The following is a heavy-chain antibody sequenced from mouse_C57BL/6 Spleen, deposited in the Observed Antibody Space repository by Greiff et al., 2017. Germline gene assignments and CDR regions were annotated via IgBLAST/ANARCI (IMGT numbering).Heavy chain of an antibody. V-gene: IGHV1-69*01. CDR3: ARCYYGSSPPFAY. Sequence: QVQLQQSGAELVMPGASVKLSCKASGYTFTSYWMHWVKQRPGQGLEWIGEIDPSDSYTNYNQKFKGKSTLTVDKSSSTAYMQLSSLTSEDSAVYYCARCYYGSSPPFAYWGQGTLVTVSA. CDR1: GYTFTSYW. CDR2: IDPSDSYT. J-gene: IGHJ3*01. D-gene: IGHD1-1*01.